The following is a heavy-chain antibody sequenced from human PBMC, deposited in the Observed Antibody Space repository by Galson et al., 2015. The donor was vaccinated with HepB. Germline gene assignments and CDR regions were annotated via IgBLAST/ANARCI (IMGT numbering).Heavy chain of an antibody. CDR3: ARAPNPGWSLPFDH. Sequence: SLRLSCAASEFTFSSYTMHWARQAPGQGPEWVAVTSYDGSKTYYADSVKGRFTISRDNSKNTLYLQMNNLRADDTAVYYCARAPNPGWSLPFDHWGQGTLVTVSS. D-gene: IGHD2-15*01. J-gene: IGHJ4*02. V-gene: IGHV3-30*04. CDR2: TSYDGSKT. CDR1: EFTFSSYT.